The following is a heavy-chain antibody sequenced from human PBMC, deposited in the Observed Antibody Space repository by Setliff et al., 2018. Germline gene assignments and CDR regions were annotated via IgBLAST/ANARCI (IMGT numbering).Heavy chain of an antibody. CDR2: FNPGGSTS. CDR3: ARGGLAAAGRKGVFEH. J-gene: IGHJ4*02. CDR1: GYTLTSYY. V-gene: IGHV1-46*01. D-gene: IGHD6-13*01. Sequence: ASVKVSCKASGYTLTSYYIHWLRQAPGQGPEWMGIFNPGGSTSSSVETFQGRVTMTGDTSTNTVYMELSSLRSEVTAVYYCARGGLAAAGRKGVFEHWGQGSLVTSPQ.